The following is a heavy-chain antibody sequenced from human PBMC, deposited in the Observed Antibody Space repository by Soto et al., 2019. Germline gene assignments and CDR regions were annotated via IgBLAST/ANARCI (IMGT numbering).Heavy chain of an antibody. J-gene: IGHJ4*02. Sequence: GGSLRLSCAASGFTLSDYYMSWIRQAPGKGLEWVSYISSSDSIYYADSVKGRFTISRANTKNSVYLQMNSLRAEDTAVYYCARDLGYYDSSCYFDYWGQGTLVTVSS. CDR1: GFTLSDYY. CDR2: ISSSDSI. V-gene: IGHV3-11*01. CDR3: ARDLGYYDSSCYFDY. D-gene: IGHD3-22*01.